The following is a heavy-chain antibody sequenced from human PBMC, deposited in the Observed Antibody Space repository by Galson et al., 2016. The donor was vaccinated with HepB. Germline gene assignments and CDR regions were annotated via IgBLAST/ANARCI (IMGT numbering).Heavy chain of an antibody. J-gene: IGHJ6*04. CDR1: GSAFQFYG. CDR3: ARLFYSNFVGGLDV. Sequence: SLRLSCAASGSAFQFYGMHWVRQAPGKGLEWVAIVWNDGINKDYAESVKGRFTVSRDNSKNTLFLEMNSLRAEDTAVYYCARLFYSNFVGGLDVWGKGATVTVSS. CDR2: VWNDGINK. V-gene: IGHV3-33*01. D-gene: IGHD4-11*01.